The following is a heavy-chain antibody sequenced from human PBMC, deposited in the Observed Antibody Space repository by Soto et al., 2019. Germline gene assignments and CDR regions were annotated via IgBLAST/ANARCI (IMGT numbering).Heavy chain of an antibody. CDR2: ISSSGNRM. D-gene: IGHD2-15*01. Sequence: EVQLLESGGGLVQPGGSLRLSCVASGFTFTGYAMAWVRQVPGKGLEWISVISSSGNRMWYADSVRGRFTISRDNSKNPLYLQMNTPRGEDSAVYHCVRDPESDHGLLFDYWGQGTLVTVSS. V-gene: IGHV3-23*01. CDR3: VRDPESDHGLLFDY. J-gene: IGHJ4*01. CDR1: GFTFTGYA.